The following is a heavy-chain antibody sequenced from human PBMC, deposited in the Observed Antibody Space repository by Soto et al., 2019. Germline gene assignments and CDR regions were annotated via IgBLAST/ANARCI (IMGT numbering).Heavy chain of an antibody. Sequence: PSETLSLTCTVSGGSISSGGYYWSWIRQHPGKGLEWIGYIYYSGSTYYNPSLKSRVTISVDTSKNQFSLKLSSVTAADTAVYYCARVRGYSSSSVNWGMVVWGQGTTVTVSS. CDR1: GGSISSGGYY. D-gene: IGHD6-6*01. CDR2: IYYSGST. J-gene: IGHJ6*02. V-gene: IGHV4-31*03. CDR3: ARVRGYSSSSVNWGMVV.